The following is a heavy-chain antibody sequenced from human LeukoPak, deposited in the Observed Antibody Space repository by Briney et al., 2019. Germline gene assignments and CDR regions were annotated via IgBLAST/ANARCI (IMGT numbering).Heavy chain of an antibody. V-gene: IGHV3-23*01. CDR3: TTTPGAYYYYHMDV. CDR2: GGGT. D-gene: IGHD3-10*01. Sequence: GGGTCYADSVKGRFTISRDNSKNTLYLQMNSLRAEDTAVYYCTTTPGAYYYYHMDVWGQGTTVTVSS. J-gene: IGHJ6*02.